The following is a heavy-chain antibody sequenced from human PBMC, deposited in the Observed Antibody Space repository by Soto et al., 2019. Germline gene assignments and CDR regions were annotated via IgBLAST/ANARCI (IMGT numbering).Heavy chain of an antibody. Sequence: EVQLVESGGGLIQPGGSLRLSCAASGLTVSNAYMAWVRQAPGMGLEWVSVIYDNGTTYYADSVKGRFTISRDTSTNTLSLQMDSLRAEDTAVSYCVRPLPSGRNYGLDVWGQGTTVTVSS. J-gene: IGHJ6*02. D-gene: IGHD3-10*01. CDR3: VRPLPSGRNYGLDV. CDR1: GLTVSNAY. V-gene: IGHV3-53*01. CDR2: IYDNGTT.